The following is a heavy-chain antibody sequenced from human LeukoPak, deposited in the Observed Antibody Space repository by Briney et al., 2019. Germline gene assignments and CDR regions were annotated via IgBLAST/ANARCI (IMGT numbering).Heavy chain of an antibody. CDR2: IWYDGSNK. CDR1: GFTVSNYG. V-gene: IGHV3-33*01. CDR3: ARDLTQLALFDY. D-gene: IGHD6-13*01. Sequence: PGGSLRLSCAASGFTVSNYGMHWVGQAPGNGLEWVAVIWYDGSNKYYADSVRGPFTLSTDNSKNTLFPPMNSLRREDTAVYFCARDLTQLALFDYWGQGTLVTVSS. J-gene: IGHJ4*02.